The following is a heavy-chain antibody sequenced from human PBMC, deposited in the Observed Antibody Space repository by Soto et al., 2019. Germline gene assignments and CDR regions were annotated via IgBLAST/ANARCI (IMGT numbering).Heavy chain of an antibody. Sequence: SETLSLTCAVYGGSFSGYYWSWIRQPPGKGLEWIGEINHSGSTNYNPSLKSRVTISVDTSKNQFSLKLSSVTAADTAVYYCARGSPVWGSYRYTAPPYGVDVWGQGTTVTVSS. CDR2: INHSGST. D-gene: IGHD3-16*02. CDR1: GGSFSGYY. V-gene: IGHV4-34*01. CDR3: ARGSPVWGSYRYTAPPYGVDV. J-gene: IGHJ6*02.